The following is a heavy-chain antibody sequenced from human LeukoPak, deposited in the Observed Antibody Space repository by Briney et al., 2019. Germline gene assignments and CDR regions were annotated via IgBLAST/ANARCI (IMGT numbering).Heavy chain of an antibody. Sequence: KPSETLSLTCTVSGGSISSTSYYWGWIRQPPGKGLEWIGSIYYSGSTYYNPSLKSRVTISVDTSKNQFSLKLSSVTAADTAVYYCARVGEGIYYDSSGYIWGQGTLVTVSS. CDR3: ARVGEGIYYDSSGYI. CDR1: GGSISSTSYY. J-gene: IGHJ4*02. V-gene: IGHV4-39*07. D-gene: IGHD3-22*01. CDR2: IYYSGST.